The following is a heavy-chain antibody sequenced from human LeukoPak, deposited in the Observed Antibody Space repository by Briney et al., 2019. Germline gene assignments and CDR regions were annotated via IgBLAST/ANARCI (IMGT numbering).Heavy chain of an antibody. CDR2: INPNSGVT. J-gene: IGHJ4*02. D-gene: IGHD6-13*01. CDR1: GYTFTSYG. Sequence: ASVKVSCKASGYTFTSYGISWVRQAPGQGPEWMGWINPNSGVTNSAQKFQDRVTMTRDTSISTAYMELNNLTSDDTAVYYCARDAGIIAVGSDSWGQGTLVTVSS. V-gene: IGHV1-2*02. CDR3: ARDAGIIAVGSDS.